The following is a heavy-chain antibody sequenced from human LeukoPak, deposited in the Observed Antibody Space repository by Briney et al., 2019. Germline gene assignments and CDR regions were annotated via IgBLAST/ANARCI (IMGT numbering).Heavy chain of an antibody. CDR2: INPNSGGT. CDR1: GYTFTGYY. Sequence: ASVKVSCKASGYTFTGYYMHWVRQAPGQGLEWMGWINPNSGGTNYAQKFQGRVTMTRDTSISTAYMELSRLRSDDTAVYYCARGPTLKIAVSRTWWLDPWGQGTLVTVSS. CDR3: ARGPTLKIAVSRTWWLDP. D-gene: IGHD6-19*01. V-gene: IGHV1-2*02. J-gene: IGHJ5*02.